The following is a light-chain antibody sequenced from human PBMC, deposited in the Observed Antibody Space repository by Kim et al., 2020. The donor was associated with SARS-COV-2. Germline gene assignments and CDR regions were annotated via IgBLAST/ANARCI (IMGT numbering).Light chain of an antibody. CDR1: KLVDKY. CDR2: QDN. CDR3: QAWDGSTVV. V-gene: IGLV3-1*01. J-gene: IGLJ2*01. Sequence: YELTQPPSVSMSPGQTASITCSGDKLVDKYACWYQLKPGQSPVLVIFQDNKRPSGIPERFSGSSSGNTATLTISGTQAMDEADYYCQAWDGSTVVFGGGTQLTVL.